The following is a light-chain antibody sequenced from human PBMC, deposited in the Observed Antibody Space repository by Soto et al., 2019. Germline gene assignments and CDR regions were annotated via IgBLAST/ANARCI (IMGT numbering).Light chain of an antibody. CDR2: DAS. J-gene: IGKJ4*01. CDR1: QGVGRF. CDR3: QQRSGWPLT. V-gene: IGKV3-11*01. Sequence: EIVLTQSPATLSLSPGERAALSCRASQGVGRFLAWYQQKPGQAPRLLIYDASNRATGIPARFSGSGSGTDFTLAINNLEPEDFAVYYCQQRSGWPLTFRGGTKVEIK.